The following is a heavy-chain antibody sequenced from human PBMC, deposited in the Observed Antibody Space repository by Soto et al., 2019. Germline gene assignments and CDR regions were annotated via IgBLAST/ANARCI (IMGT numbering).Heavy chain of an antibody. Sequence: SVKVSCKASGGTFSSYAISWVRQAPGQGLEWMGGIIPIFGTANYAQKFQGRVTITADESTSTAYMELSSLRSEDTAVYYCARESMDIVVVVAASARDGNWFDPWGQGTL. CDR3: ARESMDIVVVVAASARDGNWFDP. D-gene: IGHD2-15*01. CDR1: GGTFSSYA. V-gene: IGHV1-69*13. CDR2: IIPIFGTA. J-gene: IGHJ5*02.